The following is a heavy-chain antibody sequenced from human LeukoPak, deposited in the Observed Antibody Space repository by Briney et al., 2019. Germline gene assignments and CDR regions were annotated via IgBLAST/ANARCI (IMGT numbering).Heavy chain of an antibody. Sequence: GGSLRLSCAASGFTFSSYSMNWVRQAPGKGLEWVSYISSSSSTIYYADSVKGRFTISRDNAKNSLYLQMNSLRAEDTAVYYCARDRGYCSSTSCYKEENWFDPWGQGTLVTVSS. CDR2: ISSSSSTI. D-gene: IGHD2-2*02. CDR3: ARDRGYCSSTSCYKEENWFDP. CDR1: GFTFSSYS. J-gene: IGHJ5*02. V-gene: IGHV3-48*04.